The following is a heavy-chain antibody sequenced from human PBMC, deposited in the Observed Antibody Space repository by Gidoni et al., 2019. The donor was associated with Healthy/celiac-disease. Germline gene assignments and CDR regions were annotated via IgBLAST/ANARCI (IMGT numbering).Heavy chain of an antibody. J-gene: IGHJ3*02. CDR2: ISGSGGST. V-gene: IGHV3-23*04. D-gene: IGHD1-26*01. Sequence: EVQLVESGGGLVQPGGSLRLSCAASGFTFSSYAMSWVRQAPGKGMEWVSAISGSGGSTYYADSVKGRFTISRDNSKNTLYLQMNSLRAEDTAVYYCAYRYSGSNDAFDIWGQGTMVTVSS. CDR3: AYRYSGSNDAFDI. CDR1: GFTFSSYA.